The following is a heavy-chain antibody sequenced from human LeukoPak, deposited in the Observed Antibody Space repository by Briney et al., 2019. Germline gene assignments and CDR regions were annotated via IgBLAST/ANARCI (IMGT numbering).Heavy chain of an antibody. CDR1: GGSFSGYY. Sequence: SETLSLTCAVYGGSFSGYYWSWIRQPPGKGLEWIGEINHSGSTNYNPSLKSRVTISVDTSKNQFSLKLSSVTAADTAVYYCARHRHYDFWSGYTIYDYWGQGTLVTVSS. J-gene: IGHJ4*02. CDR2: INHSGST. D-gene: IGHD3-3*01. CDR3: ARHRHYDFWSGYTIYDY. V-gene: IGHV4-34*01.